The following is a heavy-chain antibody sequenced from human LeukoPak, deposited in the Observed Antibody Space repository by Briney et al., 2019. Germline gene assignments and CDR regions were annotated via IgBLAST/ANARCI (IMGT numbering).Heavy chain of an antibody. V-gene: IGHV3-13*04. CDR3: AKEQSNAYYQYFFDY. Sequence: PGGSLRLSCVASGFTFRSYDMFWVRQPTGKGLEWVSGIGTAGDTNYADSVKGRFTISRDNSGNTLYLQMSSLRAEDTAVYYCAKEQSNAYYQYFFDYWGQGTLVTVSS. D-gene: IGHD3-22*01. CDR1: GFTFRSYD. J-gene: IGHJ4*02. CDR2: IGTAGDT.